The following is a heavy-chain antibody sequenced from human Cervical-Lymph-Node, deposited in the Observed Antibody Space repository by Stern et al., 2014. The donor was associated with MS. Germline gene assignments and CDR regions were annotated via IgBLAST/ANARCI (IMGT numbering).Heavy chain of an antibody. D-gene: IGHD5-12*01. V-gene: IGHV3-30*01. CDR2: RSYDGSNK. CDR3: ARATMVATWSVDY. J-gene: IGHJ4*02. Sequence: VQLVESGGGVVQPGRSLRLSCAASGFTFSSYAMHWVRPAPGKGLEWVAVRSYDGSNKYYADSVKGRFTISRDNSKNTLYLQMNSLRAEDTAVYYCARATMVATWSVDYWGQGTLVTVSS. CDR1: GFTFSSYA.